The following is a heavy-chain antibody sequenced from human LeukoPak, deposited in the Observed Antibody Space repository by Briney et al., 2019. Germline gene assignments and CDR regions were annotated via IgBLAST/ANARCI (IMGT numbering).Heavy chain of an antibody. CDR1: GYSISSGYY. CDR2: IYHSGST. Sequence: KPSETLSLTCAVSGYSISSGYYWGWIRPPPGKGLEWIGSIYHSGSTYYNPSLKSRVTISVGTSKNQFSLKLSSVTAADTAIYYCASGYDEYYFDYWGQGTLVTVSS. J-gene: IGHJ4*02. V-gene: IGHV4-38-2*01. CDR3: ASGYDEYYFDY. D-gene: IGHD5-12*01.